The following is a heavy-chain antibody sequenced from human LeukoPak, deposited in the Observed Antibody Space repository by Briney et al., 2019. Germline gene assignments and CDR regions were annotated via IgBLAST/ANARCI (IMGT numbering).Heavy chain of an antibody. Sequence: PSQTLSLTCTVSGGSISSGGYYWSWIRQHPRKGLEWIGYIYYSGSTYYNPSLKSRVSISVDISKSQFSLKLSSVTAADTAVYYCARSSGPGLDYWGQGILVTVSS. CDR3: ARSSGPGLDY. CDR2: IYYSGST. D-gene: IGHD3-10*01. J-gene: IGHJ4*02. CDR1: GGSISSGGYY. V-gene: IGHV4-31*03.